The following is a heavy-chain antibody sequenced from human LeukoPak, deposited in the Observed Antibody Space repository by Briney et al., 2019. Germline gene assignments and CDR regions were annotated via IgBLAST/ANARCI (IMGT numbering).Heavy chain of an antibody. V-gene: IGHV3-74*01. CDR3: VRGGLEPFDI. J-gene: IGHJ3*02. CDR1: GFSFSDYW. CDR2: INTDGTTK. Sequence: GGSLRLSCAPSGFSFSDYWMHWVRQAPGKGLAWVSRINTDGTTKNHADSVTGRFTISRDNAKNMLYLQMNSLRAEDTAVYYCVRGGLEPFDIWGQGTMVTVSS. D-gene: IGHD1-1*01.